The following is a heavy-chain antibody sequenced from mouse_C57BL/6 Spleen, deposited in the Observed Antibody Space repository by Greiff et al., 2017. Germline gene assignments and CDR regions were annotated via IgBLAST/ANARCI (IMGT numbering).Heavy chain of an antibody. V-gene: IGHV1-52*01. Sequence: QVQLQQPGAELVRPGSSVKLSCKASGYTFTSYWMHWVKQRPIQGLEWIGNIDPSDSETHYNQKFKDKATLTVDKSSSTAYMQLSSMTSEDAAFEYCAREGYLHDYAFDYWGKGTTLTVSS. J-gene: IGHJ2*01. CDR1: GYTFTSYW. D-gene: IGHD1-2*01. CDR3: AREGYLHDYAFDY. CDR2: IDPSDSET.